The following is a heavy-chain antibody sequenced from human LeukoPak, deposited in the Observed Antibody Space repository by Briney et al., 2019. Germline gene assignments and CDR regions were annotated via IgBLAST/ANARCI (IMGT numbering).Heavy chain of an antibody. CDR3: ARRYYDLLTGPEAFNC. Sequence: SETLSLTCTVSGYSISSGYYWGWIRQPPGKGLEWIGNIYYSGSTDYNPSLKSRVTISVDTSKNQFSLNLISVTAADTAVYYCARRYYDLLTGPEAFNCWGQGTLVTVSS. V-gene: IGHV4-38-2*02. CDR2: IYYSGST. D-gene: IGHD3-9*01. CDR1: GYSISSGYY. J-gene: IGHJ4*02.